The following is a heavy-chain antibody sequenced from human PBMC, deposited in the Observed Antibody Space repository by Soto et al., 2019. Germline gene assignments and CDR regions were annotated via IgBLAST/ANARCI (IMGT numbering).Heavy chain of an antibody. CDR1: GGSISSYY. Sequence: SETLSLTCTVSGGSISSYYWSWIRQPPGKGLEWIGYIYYSGSTNYNPSLKSRVTISVDTSKNQFSLKLSSVTAADTAVYYCARARGYYYDSSGYFRAKTNFDYWGQGTLVTVSS. CDR2: IYYSGST. D-gene: IGHD3-22*01. J-gene: IGHJ4*02. CDR3: ARARGYYYDSSGYFRAKTNFDY. V-gene: IGHV4-59*01.